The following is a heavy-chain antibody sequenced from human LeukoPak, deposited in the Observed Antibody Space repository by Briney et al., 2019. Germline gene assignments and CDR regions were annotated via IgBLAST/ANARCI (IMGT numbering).Heavy chain of an antibody. J-gene: IGHJ3*02. CDR1: EFTFSGYA. CDR3: AKGRNAFDI. Sequence: GGPLRLSCAASEFTFSGYAMSWVHQPPGKGLEWVSANSGSGVSTYYADSVKGRFTISRDHSKKPLYLQMNSLRAEDTAVYYCAKGRNAFDIWGHGTMVTVSS. V-gene: IGHV3-23*01. CDR2: NSGSGVST.